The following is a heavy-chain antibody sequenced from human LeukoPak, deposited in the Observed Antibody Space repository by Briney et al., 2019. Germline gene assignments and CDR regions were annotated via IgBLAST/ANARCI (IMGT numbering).Heavy chain of an antibody. CDR1: GYTFTGYY. D-gene: IGHD3-22*01. CDR3: ARNYYDSSGYYLGEDY. V-gene: IGHV1-2*02. J-gene: IGHJ4*02. Sequence: ASVKVSCKASGYTFTGYYMHWVRQAPGQGLEWMGWINPNSGGTNYAKKFQGRVTMTRDTSISTAYMELSRLRSDDTAVYYCARNYYDSSGYYLGEDYRGQGTLVTVSS. CDR2: INPNSGGT.